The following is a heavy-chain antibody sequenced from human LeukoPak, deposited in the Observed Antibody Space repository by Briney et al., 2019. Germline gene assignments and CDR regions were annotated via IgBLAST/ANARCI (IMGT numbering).Heavy chain of an antibody. D-gene: IGHD2-2*02. CDR2: IIPILGIA. Sequence: SVKVSCKASGGTFSSYAISWVRQAPGQGLEWMGRIIPILGIANYAQKFQGRVTITADKSTSTAYMELSSLRSEDTAVYYCARGGGKDIVVVPAAINWLDPWGQGTLVTVSS. CDR1: GGTFSSYA. CDR3: ARGGGKDIVVVPAAINWLDP. V-gene: IGHV1-69*04. J-gene: IGHJ5*02.